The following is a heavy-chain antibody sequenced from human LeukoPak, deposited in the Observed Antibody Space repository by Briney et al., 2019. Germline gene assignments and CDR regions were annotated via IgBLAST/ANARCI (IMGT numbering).Heavy chain of an antibody. D-gene: IGHD3-3*01. CDR2: IYYSGST. CDR3: ARGKVYDFWSGYYPYFDH. Sequence: SETLSLTCTVSGGSISSYYWSWIRQPPGKGLEWIGYIYYSGSTNYNPSLKSRVTISVDTSKNQFSLKLSSVTAADTAVYYCARGKVYDFWSGYYPYFDHWGQGTLVTVSS. V-gene: IGHV4-59*12. CDR1: GGSISSYY. J-gene: IGHJ4*02.